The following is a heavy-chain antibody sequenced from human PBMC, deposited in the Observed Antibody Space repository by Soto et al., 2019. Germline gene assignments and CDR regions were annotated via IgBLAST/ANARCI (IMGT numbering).Heavy chain of an antibody. CDR1: GYTFTSYG. CDR2: ISAYNGNT. Sequence: ASVKVSCKASGYTFTSYGISWVRQAPGQGLEWMGWISAYNGNTNYAQKLQGRVTMTTDTSTSTAYMELRSLRSDDTAVYYCASLIYYYGSGSYQTSGAFDSWGQETMVTV. CDR3: ASLIYYYGSGSYQTSGAFDS. J-gene: IGHJ3*02. D-gene: IGHD3-10*01. V-gene: IGHV1-18*01.